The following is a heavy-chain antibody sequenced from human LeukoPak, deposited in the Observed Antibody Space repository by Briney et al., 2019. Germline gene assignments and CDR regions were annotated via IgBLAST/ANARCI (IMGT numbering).Heavy chain of an antibody. CDR2: VNDGGDNT. D-gene: IGHD6-19*01. J-gene: IGHJ4*02. Sequence: PGGSLRLSCAASGFTFSSYAMSWVRQAPGKGLEWVSSVNDGGDNTYYADYLRGRFTVSRDNSRNTLWLQMNSLRAEDTAIYYCAKARGTTGWLPYSDYWGQGALVTVSS. CDR3: AKARGTTGWLPYSDY. V-gene: IGHV3-23*01. CDR1: GFTFSSYA.